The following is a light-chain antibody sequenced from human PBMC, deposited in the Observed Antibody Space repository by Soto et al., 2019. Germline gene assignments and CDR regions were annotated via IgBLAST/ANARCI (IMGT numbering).Light chain of an antibody. V-gene: IGLV2-14*01. CDR1: SSDVGGYNY. Sequence: LAQPASVSGSPAQSITISCTGTSSDVGGYNYVSWYQQHPGKAPKLMIYEVSNRPSGVSNRFSGSKSGNTASLTISGLQAEDEADYYCSSYTSSSTYVFGTGTKVTVL. CDR3: SSYTSSSTYV. J-gene: IGLJ1*01. CDR2: EVS.